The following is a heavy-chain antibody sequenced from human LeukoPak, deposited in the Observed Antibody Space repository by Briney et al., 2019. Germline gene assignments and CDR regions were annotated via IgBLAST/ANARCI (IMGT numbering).Heavy chain of an antibody. Sequence: SQTLSLTCGISGDSVSINSAAWNWIRQSPSRGLEWLGRTYYRSEWYTDYEVSVKSRITINPDTSKNQFSLQLNSVTPEDTAVYYCARGSSGWYYFDYWGQGTLVTVSS. V-gene: IGHV6-1*01. D-gene: IGHD6-19*01. J-gene: IGHJ4*02. CDR3: ARGSSGWYYFDY. CDR2: TYYRSEWYT. CDR1: GDSVSINSAA.